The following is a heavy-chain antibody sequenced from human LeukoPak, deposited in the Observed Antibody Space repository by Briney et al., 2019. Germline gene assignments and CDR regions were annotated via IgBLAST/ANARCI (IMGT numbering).Heavy chain of an antibody. CDR1: GFTFSSYA. CDR2: ISYDGSNK. Sequence: GRSLRLSCAASGFTFSSYAMHWVRQAPGKGLEWVAVISYDGSNKYYADSVKGRFTISRDNSKNTLYLQMNSLRAEDTAVYYCARDYGDYHYFDYWGQGTLVTVSS. CDR3: ARDYGDYHYFDY. D-gene: IGHD4-17*01. V-gene: IGHV3-30*01. J-gene: IGHJ4*02.